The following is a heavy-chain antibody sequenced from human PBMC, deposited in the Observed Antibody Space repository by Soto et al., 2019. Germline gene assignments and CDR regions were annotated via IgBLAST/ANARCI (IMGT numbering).Heavy chain of an antibody. CDR1: GFTFSSYA. D-gene: IGHD5-12*01. Sequence: PGGSLRLSCAASGFTFSSYAMHWVRQAPDKGLEWVAVIWYDGTTKYYADSVKGRFTISRDTSKNTLYLQMNSLRAEDTAVYYCARDGLEYSGYDIDYSGQGTLVTVSS. CDR2: IWYDGTTK. CDR3: ARDGLEYSGYDIDY. J-gene: IGHJ4*02. V-gene: IGHV3-33*01.